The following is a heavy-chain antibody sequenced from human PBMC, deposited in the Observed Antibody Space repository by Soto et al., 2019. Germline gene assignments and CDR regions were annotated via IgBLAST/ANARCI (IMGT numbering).Heavy chain of an antibody. CDR2: ISSRNSFI. V-gene: IGHV3-21*01. CDR3: ARDPAGSTRPYYYGMDV. Sequence: VGSLRLSCAASCFTFNTYSMNWVRQAPGKGLEWVPFISSRNSFIYYADSVRGRFTISRDNAKNSVFLQMNSLRVEDTAVYYCARDPAGSTRPYYYGMDVWGQGTTVTVSS. J-gene: IGHJ6*02. D-gene: IGHD2-2*01. CDR1: CFTFNTYS.